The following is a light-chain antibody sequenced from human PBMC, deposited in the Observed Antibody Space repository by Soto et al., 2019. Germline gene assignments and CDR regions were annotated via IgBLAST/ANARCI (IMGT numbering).Light chain of an antibody. CDR2: DVS. J-gene: IGLJ3*02. Sequence: VLTQPASVSGSPGQSITISCTGTSRDVGGYSYVSWYQLHPGKVPKLMIYDVSNRPSGVSNRFSGSKSGNTASLTISGLQAEDEADYYCSSYTSTTTLVFGGGTKLTVL. CDR1: SRDVGGYSY. V-gene: IGLV2-14*03. CDR3: SSYTSTTTLV.